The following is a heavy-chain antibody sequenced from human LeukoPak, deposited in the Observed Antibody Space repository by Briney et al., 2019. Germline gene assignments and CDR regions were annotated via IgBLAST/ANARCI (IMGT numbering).Heavy chain of an antibody. CDR1: GYTFTSYA. CDR2: INAGNGNT. J-gene: IGHJ5*02. Sequence: ASVKVSCKASGYTFTSYAMHWVRQAPGQRLEWMGWINAGNGNTKYSQKFQGRVTIARDTSASTAYMELSSLRSEDTAVYYCARKGRSSGSISWFDPWGQGTLVTVSS. V-gene: IGHV1-3*01. CDR3: ARKGRSSGSISWFDP. D-gene: IGHD6-19*01.